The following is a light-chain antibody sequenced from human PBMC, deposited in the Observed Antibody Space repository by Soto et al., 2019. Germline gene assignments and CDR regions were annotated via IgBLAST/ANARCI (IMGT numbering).Light chain of an antibody. CDR1: QSLNSGY. CDR3: QQYGSAPYT. V-gene: IGKV3-20*01. Sequence: IVLTQSPGTLSLSPGEGAPVSCRASQSLNSGYLAWYQQRPGQAPRLLIYGASSRATGIPDRFSGSRSGTNFTLTISRLEPEDFAVYFCQQYGSAPYTFGQGTKLETK. J-gene: IGKJ2*01. CDR2: GAS.